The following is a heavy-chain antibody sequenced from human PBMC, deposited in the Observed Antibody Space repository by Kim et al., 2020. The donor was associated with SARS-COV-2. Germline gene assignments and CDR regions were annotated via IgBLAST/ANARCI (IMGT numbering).Heavy chain of an antibody. CDR1: GFTFSNHI. Sequence: GGSLRLSCLASGFTFSNHIMHWVRQGPGKGLEDVSAISSNGHRTYYGDSVRGRFTNSRDTSSKTLYLQMGSLRVEDTAIYYCVRGNDVMATSDWHFDLWGRGTLVTVSS. CDR2: ISSNGHRT. D-gene: IGHD5-12*01. CDR3: VRGNDVMATSDWHFDL. J-gene: IGHJ2*01. V-gene: IGHV3-64D*06.